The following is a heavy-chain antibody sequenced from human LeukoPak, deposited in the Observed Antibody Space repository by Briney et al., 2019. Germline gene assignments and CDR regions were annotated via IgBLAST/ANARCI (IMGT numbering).Heavy chain of an antibody. CDR1: GGSFSGYY. V-gene: IGHV4-34*01. CDR2: INHSGST. J-gene: IGHJ5*02. CDR3: ARGFLGVLGRHGTFDP. D-gene: IGHD2-8*01. Sequence: SETLSLTCAVYGGSFSGYYWSWIRQPPGKGLEWIGEINHSGSTNYNPSLKSRVTISVDTSKNQFSLKLSSVTAADTAVYYCARGFLGVLGRHGTFDPWGQGTLVTVSP.